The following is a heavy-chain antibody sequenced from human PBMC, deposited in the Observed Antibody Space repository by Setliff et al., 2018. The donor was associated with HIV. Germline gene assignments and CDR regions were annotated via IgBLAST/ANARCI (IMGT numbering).Heavy chain of an antibody. CDR2: IWYDGSNK. J-gene: IGHJ6*03. CDR1: GFTFSSYA. D-gene: IGHD4-17*01. V-gene: IGHV3-33*08. CDR3: ARGPTTVTNYYYYYMDV. Sequence: GGSLRLSCAASGFTFSSYAMSWVRQAPGKGLEWVAVIWYDGSNKYYADSVRGRFTISRDNSKNTLYLQMNGLRAEDTAVYYCARGPTTVTNYYYYYMDVWGKGTTVTVSS.